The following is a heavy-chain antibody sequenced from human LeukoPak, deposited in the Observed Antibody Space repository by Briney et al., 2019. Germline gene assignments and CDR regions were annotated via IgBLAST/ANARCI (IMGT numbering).Heavy chain of an antibody. J-gene: IGHJ4*02. V-gene: IGHV3-23*01. D-gene: IGHD4-17*01. CDR2: ISGSGGST. Sequence: GGSLRLSCAASGFAFTISSMSWVRQAPGKGLEWASAISGSGGSTYYADSVKGRFTISRDNSKNTLYLQMNSLRAEDTAVYYCAKGGSGYGDYEADYWGQGTLVTVSS. CDR3: AKGGSGYGDYEADY. CDR1: GFAFTISS.